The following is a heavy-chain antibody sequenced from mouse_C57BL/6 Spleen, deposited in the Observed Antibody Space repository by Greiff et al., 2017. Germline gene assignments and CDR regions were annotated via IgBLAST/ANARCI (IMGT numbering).Heavy chain of an antibody. J-gene: IGHJ2*01. CDR1: GYTFTSYG. D-gene: IGHD1-3*01. CDR3: ARGENGNFDY. V-gene: IGHV1-81*01. Sequence: VKLVESGAELARPGASVKLSCKASGYTFTSYGISWVKQRTGQGLEWIGEIYPRSGNTYYNEKFKGKATLTADKSSSTAYMELRSLTSEDSAVYFCARGENGNFDYWGQGTTLTVSS. CDR2: IYPRSGNT.